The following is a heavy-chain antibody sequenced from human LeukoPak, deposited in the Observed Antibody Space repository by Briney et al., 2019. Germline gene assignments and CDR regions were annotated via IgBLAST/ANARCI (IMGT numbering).Heavy chain of an antibody. D-gene: IGHD3-10*01. Sequence: SVKRSCEGNAFAITSSAEQWLRPARGQRLEWIGWIVVGSGNTNYAQKFQERVTITRDMSTSTAYMELSSLRSEDTAVYYCAALWFGGNAFDIWGQGTMVTVSS. CDR1: AFAITSSA. CDR3: AALWFGGNAFDI. V-gene: IGHV1-58*01. J-gene: IGHJ3*02. CDR2: IVVGSGNT.